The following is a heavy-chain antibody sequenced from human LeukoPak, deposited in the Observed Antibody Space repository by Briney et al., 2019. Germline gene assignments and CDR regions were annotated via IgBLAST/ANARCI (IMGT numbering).Heavy chain of an antibody. J-gene: IGHJ5*02. Sequence: SGTLSLTCAVSGGSISSSNWWSWVRQPPGKGLEWIGEIYHSGSTNYNPSLKSRVTISVDKSKNQFSLKLSSVTAADTAVYYCARDRICSSTSCRLLYNWFDPWGQGTLVTVSS. CDR2: IYHSGST. CDR3: ARDRICSSTSCRLLYNWFDP. V-gene: IGHV4-4*02. CDR1: GGSISSSNW. D-gene: IGHD2-2*01.